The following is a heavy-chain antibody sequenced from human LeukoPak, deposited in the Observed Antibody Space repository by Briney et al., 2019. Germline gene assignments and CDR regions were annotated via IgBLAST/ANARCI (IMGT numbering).Heavy chain of an antibody. J-gene: IGHJ4*02. V-gene: IGHV4-59*13. Sequence: SETLSLTCTVSGVSITTYYWSWIRQPPGKGLEWIGYIYHSGSTNYNPSLKSRVTISVDTSKNEFSLKLTSVTAANTAVYYCAREANYYGSGSYFEGTFDYWGQGSLVTVSS. D-gene: IGHD3-10*01. CDR2: IYHSGST. CDR1: GVSITTYY. CDR3: AREANYYGSGSYFEGTFDY.